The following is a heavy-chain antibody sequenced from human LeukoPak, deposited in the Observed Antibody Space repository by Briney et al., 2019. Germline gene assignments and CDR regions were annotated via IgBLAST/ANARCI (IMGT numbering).Heavy chain of an antibody. V-gene: IGHV3-21*01. Sequence: PGGSLRLSCAASGFTFSTYSMNWVRQAPGKGLEWVSSISSSGSYIYYADSVKGRFSISRDNAKNALYLQMNSLRAEDTAVYYCVREASHVFDFWGQGTMVTVSS. CDR1: GFTFSTYS. CDR3: VREASHVFDF. J-gene: IGHJ3*01. CDR2: ISSSGSYI.